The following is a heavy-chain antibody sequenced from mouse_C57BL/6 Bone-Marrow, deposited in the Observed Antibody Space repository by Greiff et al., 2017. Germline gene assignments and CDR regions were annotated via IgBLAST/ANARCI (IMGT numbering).Heavy chain of an antibody. CDR1: GYTFTTYP. Sequence: QVQLKESGAELVKPGASVKMSCKASGYTFTTYPIEWMKQNHGKSLEWIGNFHPYNDDTKYNEKFKGKATLTVEKSSSTVYLELSRLTSDDSAVYYCARNHYYGSSPYFDYWGQGTTLTVSS. CDR3: ARNHYYGSSPYFDY. V-gene: IGHV1-47*01. J-gene: IGHJ2*01. CDR2: FHPYNDDT. D-gene: IGHD1-1*01.